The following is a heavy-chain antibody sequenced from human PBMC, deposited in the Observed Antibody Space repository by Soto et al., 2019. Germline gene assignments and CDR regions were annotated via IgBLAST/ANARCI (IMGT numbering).Heavy chain of an antibody. Sequence: ASVKVSCKASGYTFTNYGIHWVRQAPGQSLEWMGWINVYNGNTKYSQKFQDRVTFSRDTSASTAYMGLSSLRSEDAAVYYCARDLDDILTGPNFDPWGQGTLVTVS. CDR2: INVYNGNT. D-gene: IGHD3-9*01. CDR3: ARDLDDILTGPNFDP. J-gene: IGHJ5*02. V-gene: IGHV1-3*01. CDR1: GYTFTNYG.